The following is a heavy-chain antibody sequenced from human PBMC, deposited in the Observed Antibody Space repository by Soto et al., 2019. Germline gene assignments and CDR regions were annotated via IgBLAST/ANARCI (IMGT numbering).Heavy chain of an antibody. CDR2: IWYDGSNK. CDR1: GFTFSSYA. V-gene: IGHV3-33*08. CDR3: ARAGDIVLVPAAINGMDV. J-gene: IGHJ6*02. D-gene: IGHD2-2*01. Sequence: PGGSLRLSCAASGFTFSSYAMHWVRQAPGKGLEWVAVIWYDGSNKYYADSVKGRFTISRDNSKNTLYLQMNSLRAEDTAVYYCARAGDIVLVPAAINGMDVWGQGTTVTVSS.